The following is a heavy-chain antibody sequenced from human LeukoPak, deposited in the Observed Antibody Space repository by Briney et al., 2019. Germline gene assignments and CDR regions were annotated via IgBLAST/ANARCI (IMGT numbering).Heavy chain of an antibody. CDR1: GYSITNYA. J-gene: IGHJ4*02. CDR3: ATGGGYRFAY. CDR2: INTNTEKS. V-gene: IGHV7-4-1*02. D-gene: IGHD6-25*01. Sequence: ASVKVSFKASGYSITNYAILWVRQAPGQGLEWMGWINTNTEKSTYAPGFTGRYVFSLDSSVNTAYLQISSLKAEDTALYYCATGGGYRFAYWGQGTLVTVSS.